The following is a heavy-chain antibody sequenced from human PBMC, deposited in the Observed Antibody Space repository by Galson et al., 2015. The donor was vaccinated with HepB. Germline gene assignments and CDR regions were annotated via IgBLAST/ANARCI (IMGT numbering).Heavy chain of an antibody. CDR2: INHSGST. V-gene: IGHV4-34*01. CDR3: ARGRNGYNYGRPNNWFDP. Sequence: LSLTCAVYGGSFSGYYWNWIRQPPGKGLEWIGEINHSGSTNYNPSLKSRVTISVDTSKNQFSLKLSSVTAADTAVYYCARGRNGYNYGRPNNWFDPWGQGTLVTVSS. D-gene: IGHD5-24*01. CDR1: GGSFSGYY. J-gene: IGHJ5*02.